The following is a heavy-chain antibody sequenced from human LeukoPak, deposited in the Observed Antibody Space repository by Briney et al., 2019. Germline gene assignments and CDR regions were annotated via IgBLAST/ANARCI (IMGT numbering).Heavy chain of an antibody. D-gene: IGHD6-19*01. Sequence: GGSLRLSCAASGSTFSSYAMSWVRQAPGKGLEWVSAISGSGGSTYYADSVKGRFTISRDNSKNTLYLQMNSLRAEDTAVYYCAKVLEGIYSSGWYYFDYWGQGTLVTVSS. CDR1: GSTFSSYA. CDR3: AKVLEGIYSSGWYYFDY. CDR2: ISGSGGST. J-gene: IGHJ4*02. V-gene: IGHV3-23*01.